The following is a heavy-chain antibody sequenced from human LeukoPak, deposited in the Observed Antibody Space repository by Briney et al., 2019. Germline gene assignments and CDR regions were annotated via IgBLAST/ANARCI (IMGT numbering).Heavy chain of an antibody. D-gene: IGHD6-6*01. J-gene: IGHJ4*02. CDR1: GGSISSSNW. V-gene: IGHV4-4*02. CDR2: IYHSGST. Sequence: SETLSLTCSVSGGSISSSNWWSWVRQPPGKGLEWIGEIYHSGSTYYNPSLKSRVTISVDTSKNQFSLKLSSVTAADTAVYYCARYRRHSSSGRYFDYWGQGTLVTVSS. CDR3: ARYRRHSSSGRYFDY.